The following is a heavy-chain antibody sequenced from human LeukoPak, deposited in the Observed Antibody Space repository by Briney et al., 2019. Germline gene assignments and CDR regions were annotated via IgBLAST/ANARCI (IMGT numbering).Heavy chain of an antibody. CDR1: GFTFSSYW. Sequence: GGSLRLSCAASGFTFSSYWMHWVRQAPGKGLVWVSRINSDGSSTSYADSVKGRFTISRDNAKNTLYLQMNSLRAEDTAVYYCASSSGARNFDYWGQETLVTVSS. CDR2: INSDGSST. V-gene: IGHV3-74*01. J-gene: IGHJ4*02. CDR3: ASSSGARNFDY. D-gene: IGHD6-6*01.